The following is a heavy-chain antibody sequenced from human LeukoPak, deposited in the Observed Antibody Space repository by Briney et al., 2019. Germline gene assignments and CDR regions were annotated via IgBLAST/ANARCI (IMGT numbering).Heavy chain of an antibody. V-gene: IGHV3-53*01. CDR1: GFTVSSNY. J-gene: IGHJ6*02. CDR2: IYSGGST. Sequence: AGGSLRLSCAASGFTVSSNYMSWVRQAPGKGLEWVSVIYSGGSTYHADSVKGRFTISRDNSKNTLYLQMNSLRAEDTAVYYCASSSVIRFLDVWGQGTTVTVSS. CDR3: ASSSVIRFLDV. D-gene: IGHD3-3*01.